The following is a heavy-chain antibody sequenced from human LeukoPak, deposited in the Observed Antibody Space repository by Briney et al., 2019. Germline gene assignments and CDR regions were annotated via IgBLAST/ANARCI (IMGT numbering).Heavy chain of an antibody. CDR1: GFSFSNYV. V-gene: IGHV3-33*01. Sequence: GGSLRLSCAASGFSFSNYVMSWVRQAPGKGLEWVAVIWDDRITKFYADSVKGRFTISRDNAKNSLYLQMNSLRAEDTAVYYCARSSDYKDYWGQGTLVTVSS. J-gene: IGHJ4*02. CDR2: IWDDRITK. D-gene: IGHD4-11*01. CDR3: ARSSDYKDY.